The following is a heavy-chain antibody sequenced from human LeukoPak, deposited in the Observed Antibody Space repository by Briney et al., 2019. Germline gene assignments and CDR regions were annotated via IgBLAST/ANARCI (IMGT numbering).Heavy chain of an antibody. D-gene: IGHD4-17*01. J-gene: IGHJ4*02. CDR1: GYTFTSYD. Sequence: ASVKVSCKASGYTFTSYDINWVRQATGQGLEWMGWMNPNSGNTGYAQKFQGRVTMTRNTSISTAYMELSSLRSEDTAVYYCTTDPFYYGDYLIDYWGQGTLVTVSS. CDR2: MNPNSGNT. V-gene: IGHV1-8*01. CDR3: TTDPFYYGDYLIDY.